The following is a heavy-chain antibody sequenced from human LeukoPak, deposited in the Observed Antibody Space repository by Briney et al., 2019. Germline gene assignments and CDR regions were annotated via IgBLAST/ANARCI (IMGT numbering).Heavy chain of an antibody. CDR2: INHSGST. CDR1: GGSFSGYY. Sequence: SETLSLTCAVYGGSFSGYYWSWIRQPPGKGLEWIGEINHSGSTNYNPSLKSRVTISVDTSKSQFSLKLSSVTAADTAVYYCARGKQWLVRYYYYYMDVWGKGTTVTVSS. D-gene: IGHD6-19*01. V-gene: IGHV4-34*01. CDR3: ARGKQWLVRYYYYYMDV. J-gene: IGHJ6*03.